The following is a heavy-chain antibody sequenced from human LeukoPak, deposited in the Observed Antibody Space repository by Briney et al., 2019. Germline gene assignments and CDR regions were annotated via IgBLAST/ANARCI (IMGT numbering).Heavy chain of an antibody. V-gene: IGHV3-66*01. CDR2: IFRCDTT. D-gene: IGHD4-11*01. CDR3: AKDLDYTTYGYYFDY. CDR1: GFTVSTNY. J-gene: IGHJ4*02. Sequence: GVSLRLSCAASGFTVSTNYMSWVRQAPGKGLEWVSVIFRCDTTFSADSVRGKFTISRHNSRNTLYLQMNSLRADDTAVYYCAKDLDYTTYGYYFDYWGQGTLVTVPS.